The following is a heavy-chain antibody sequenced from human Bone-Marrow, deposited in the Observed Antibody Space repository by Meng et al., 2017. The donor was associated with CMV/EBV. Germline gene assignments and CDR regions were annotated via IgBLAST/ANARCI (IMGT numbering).Heavy chain of an antibody. V-gene: IGHV2-5*02. CDR1: GFSLSSSGVG. Sequence: CAFSGFSLSSSGVGVGWIRPPPGKALEWLALIYWDDDNRYSPSLRSRLTLTKDTSKNQVVLTMTNMDPVDTATYYCAHRQSSAGQFDYWGPGTLVTVSS. CDR3: AHRQSSAGQFDY. D-gene: IGHD6-13*01. CDR2: IYWDDDN. J-gene: IGHJ4*02.